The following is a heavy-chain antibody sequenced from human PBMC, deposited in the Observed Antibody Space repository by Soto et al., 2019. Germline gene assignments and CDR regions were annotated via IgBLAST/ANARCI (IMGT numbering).Heavy chain of an antibody. CDR2: IIPIFGTA. D-gene: IGHD5-12*01. CDR3: ASGYDRYYYYGMDV. CDR1: GGTFSSYA. J-gene: IGHJ6*02. V-gene: IGHV1-69*06. Sequence: SVKVSCKASGGTFSSYAISWVRQAPGQGLEWMGGIIPIFGTANYAQKFQGRVTITADKSTSTAYMELSSLRSEDTAVYYCASGYDRYYYYGMDVWGQGTTVTVSS.